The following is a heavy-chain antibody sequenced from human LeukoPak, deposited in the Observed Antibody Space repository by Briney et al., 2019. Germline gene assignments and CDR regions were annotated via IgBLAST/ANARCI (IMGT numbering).Heavy chain of an antibody. CDR2: IYYSGST. CDR3: ARGVYASTDFWSGYYSLMDV. CDR1: GGSISSSGYY. J-gene: IGHJ6*03. V-gene: IGHV4-39*01. D-gene: IGHD3-3*01. Sequence: SETLSLTCTVSGGSISSSGYYWGWIRQPPGKGLEWIGSIYYSGSTYYNPSLKSRVTISVDTSKNQFSLKLSSVTAADTAVYYCARGVYASTDFWSGYYSLMDVWGKGTTVTVSS.